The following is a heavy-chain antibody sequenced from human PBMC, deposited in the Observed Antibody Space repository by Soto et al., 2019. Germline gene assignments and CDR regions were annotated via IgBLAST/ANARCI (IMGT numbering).Heavy chain of an antibody. V-gene: IGHV3-33*01. J-gene: IGHJ5*02. Sequence: GGSLRLSCVTSGFTFNNYGIHWVRQAPGKGLEWVAVMWADGRKENYADSVKGRFTMSRDLSKNTLYLQMDSLRAEDTAVYYCARDIDTSSHFGWFDPWGQGTLVTVSS. CDR1: GFTFNNYG. CDR2: MWADGRKE. D-gene: IGHD2-2*01. CDR3: ARDIDTSSHFGWFDP.